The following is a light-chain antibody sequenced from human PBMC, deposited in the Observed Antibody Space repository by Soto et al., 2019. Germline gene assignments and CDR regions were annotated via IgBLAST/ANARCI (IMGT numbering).Light chain of an antibody. J-gene: IGKJ4*01. CDR3: MQTLETPYT. Sequence: DIVMTQSPLSLPVTPGEPASISCRSSQSLLHSNGYNYLDWYLQKPGQSPQLLIYLVSNRASGVPERFTGSGSGRDFTLKISRVEAEDVGVYYCMQTLETPYTFGGGTKVDSK. V-gene: IGKV2-28*01. CDR2: LVS. CDR1: QSLLHSNGYNY.